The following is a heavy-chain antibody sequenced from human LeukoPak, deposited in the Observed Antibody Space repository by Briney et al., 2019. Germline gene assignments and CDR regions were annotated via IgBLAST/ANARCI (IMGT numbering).Heavy chain of an antibody. D-gene: IGHD3-10*01. Sequence: ASVKVSCKASGYTFTSYDINWVRQSTGQGLEWRGWMNPNSGNTGYAQEFPGRVTMTRNTSISTAYMELSSLRSEDTAVYYCARVSDNVLLWFGELSETGHFDYWGQGTLVTVSS. CDR3: ARVSDNVLLWFGELSETGHFDY. CDR1: GYTFTSYD. J-gene: IGHJ4*02. V-gene: IGHV1-8*01. CDR2: MNPNSGNT.